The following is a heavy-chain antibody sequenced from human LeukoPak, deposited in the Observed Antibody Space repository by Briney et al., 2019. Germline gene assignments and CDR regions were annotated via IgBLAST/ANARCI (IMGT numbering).Heavy chain of an antibody. V-gene: IGHV3-48*01. Sequence: GGSLRLSCAASGFTFSSYSMNWVRQAPGKGLEWVSYISSSSSTIYYADSVKGRFTISRDNSKNTLLLQMNSLRPEDTAVYYCARDLSTGPADYCFDSWGQGTLVTVSS. CDR2: ISSSSSTI. D-gene: IGHD2-2*01. CDR1: GFTFSSYS. J-gene: IGHJ4*02. CDR3: ARDLSTGPADYCFDS.